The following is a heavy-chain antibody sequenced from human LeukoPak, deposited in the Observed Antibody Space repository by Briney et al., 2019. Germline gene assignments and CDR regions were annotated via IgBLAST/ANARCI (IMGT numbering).Heavy chain of an antibody. CDR2: IYYSGST. V-gene: IGHV4-59*08. J-gene: IGHJ4*02. Sequence: SETQSLTYTVSGGSISSYFWSWIRQPPGKGLEWIGYIYYSGSTNYNPSLKSRVIISVDTSKKQFSLNLTSVTAADTAVYYCARHVSVHYSSFDYWGRGTLVTVSS. CDR1: GGSISSYF. CDR3: ARHVSVHYSSFDY. D-gene: IGHD2-15*01.